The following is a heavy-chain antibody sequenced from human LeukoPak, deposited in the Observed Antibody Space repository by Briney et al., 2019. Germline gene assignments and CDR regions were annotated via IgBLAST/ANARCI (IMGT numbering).Heavy chain of an antibody. D-gene: IGHD6-6*01. Sequence: SETLSLTCTVSGGSISSSNSYWGWIRQPPGKGLEWIGSIPYSGIAYCNLSLKSRVTISVDTSQNQFSLKLSSVTAADTAVYYCARQTPYSSSDFWGQGTLVTVSS. J-gene: IGHJ4*02. CDR1: GGSISSSNSY. CDR2: IPYSGIA. V-gene: IGHV4-39*01. CDR3: ARQTPYSSSDF.